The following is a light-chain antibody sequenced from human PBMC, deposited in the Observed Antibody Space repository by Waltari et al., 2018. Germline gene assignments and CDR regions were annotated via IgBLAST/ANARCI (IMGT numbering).Light chain of an antibody. V-gene: IGLV2-23*02. CDR2: EVS. CDR3: CSYASSGTGV. CDR1: SSDVGGYNL. J-gene: IGLJ2*01. Sequence: QSALTQPASVSGSPGQSITISCTGTSSDVGGYNLVTWYQQYPGKAPKLMIYEVSKRPSGVSNRFSGSKSGNTASLTISGLQAEDEADYYCCSYASSGTGVFGGGTKVTVL.